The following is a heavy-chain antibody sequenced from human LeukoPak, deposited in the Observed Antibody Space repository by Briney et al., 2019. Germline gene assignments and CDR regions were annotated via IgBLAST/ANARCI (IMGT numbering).Heavy chain of an antibody. CDR3: AKTGEGGEYYFDY. Sequence: GGSLRLSCAASGFTFSSYGLHWVRQAPGKGLEWVAFLRFDGSSKYYVDSVKGRFTVSRDNPKNTLYLQMKSLRTEDTAVYLCAKTGEGGEYYFDYWGQGTLVTVSS. D-gene: IGHD3-16*01. V-gene: IGHV3-30*02. CDR1: GFTFSSYG. CDR2: LRFDGSSK. J-gene: IGHJ4*02.